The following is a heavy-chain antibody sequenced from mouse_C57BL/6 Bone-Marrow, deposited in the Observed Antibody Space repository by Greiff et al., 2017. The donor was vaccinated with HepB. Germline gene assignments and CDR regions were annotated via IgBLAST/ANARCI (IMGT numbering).Heavy chain of an antibody. V-gene: IGHV14-3*01. CDR2: IDPANGNT. CDR3: ASSMVYYFDY. CDR1: GFNIKNIY. Sequence: DVKLVESVAELVRPGASVKLSCTASGFNIKNIYMHWVKQRPEQGLEWIGRIDPANGNTKYAPKFQGKATITADTSSNTAYLQLSSLTSEDTAIYYCASSMVYYFDYWGQGTTLTVSS. D-gene: IGHD2-10*02. J-gene: IGHJ2*01.